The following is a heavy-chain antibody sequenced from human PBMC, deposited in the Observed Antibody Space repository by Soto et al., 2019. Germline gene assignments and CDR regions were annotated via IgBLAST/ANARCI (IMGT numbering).Heavy chain of an antibody. D-gene: IGHD6-19*01. CDR3: ARALGYSSTSRLDL. V-gene: IGHV1-8*01. CDR2: MNPDTGNT. CDR1: GYTFTTYD. Sequence: QVQLVQSGAEVEKPGASVKVSCKASGYTFTTYDFNWVRQAPGHGLEWMGWMNPDTGNTGYAQKFPGRVTITRDTSISTAFMALSGLTAEDTAVYYCARALGYSSTSRLDLWGQGTLVTVSS. J-gene: IGHJ4*02.